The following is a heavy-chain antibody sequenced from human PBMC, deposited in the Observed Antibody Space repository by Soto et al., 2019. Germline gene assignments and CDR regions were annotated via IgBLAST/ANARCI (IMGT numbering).Heavy chain of an antibody. V-gene: IGHV4-4*02. CDR3: ACSTGWYRLGV. J-gene: IGHJ3*01. D-gene: IGHD6-19*01. CDR1: GASVSTPYW. CDR2: IYNTGGN. Sequence: QVYLQESGPGLVKPSGTLSLTCADSGASVSTPYWWTWVRQPPGKVLEWIGDIYNTGGNNYNPSLMSLVTISLDKSKIQFSLDLISLTAAITAIYSCACSTGWYRLGVWGQGTMVIVSS.